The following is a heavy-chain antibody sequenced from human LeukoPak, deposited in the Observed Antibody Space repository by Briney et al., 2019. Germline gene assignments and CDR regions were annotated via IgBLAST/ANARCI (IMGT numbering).Heavy chain of an antibody. J-gene: IGHJ4*02. CDR2: ISWNSGSI. CDR3: AKDKLDVVVTAITLDLDY. V-gene: IGHV3-9*01. CDR1: GFTFDDYA. D-gene: IGHD2-21*02. Sequence: PGGSLRLSCAASGFTFDDYAMHWVRQAPGKGLEWVSGISWNSGSIGYADSVKGRFTISRDNAKNSLYLQMNSLRAEDTALYYCAKDKLDVVVTAITLDLDYWGQGTLVTVSS.